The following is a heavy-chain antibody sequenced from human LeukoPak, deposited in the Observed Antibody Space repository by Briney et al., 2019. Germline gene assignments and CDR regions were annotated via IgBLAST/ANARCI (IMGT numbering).Heavy chain of an antibody. V-gene: IGHV4-30-2*01. J-gene: IGHJ3*02. CDR3: ARGLDYYDSGSDALHI. CDR2: IYHSGST. D-gene: IGHD3-22*01. Sequence: SQTLSLTCAVSGGSIGSGGYSWSWIRQPPGKGLEWIGYIYHSGSTYYNPSLKSRVTISVDRSKNQFSLKLSSVTAADTAVYYCARGLDYYDSGSDALHIWGQGTMVTVSS. CDR1: GGSIGSGGYS.